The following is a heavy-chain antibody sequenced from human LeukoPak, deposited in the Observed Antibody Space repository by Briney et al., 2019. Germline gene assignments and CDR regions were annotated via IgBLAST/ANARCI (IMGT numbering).Heavy chain of an antibody. CDR1: GGTFSSYT. CDR3: ARDLPNYDFWSAPRGAFDI. CDR2: IIPILGIA. D-gene: IGHD3-3*01. J-gene: IGHJ3*02. Sequence: ASVKVSCKASGGTFSSYTISWVRQAPGKGLEWMGRIIPILGIANYVQKFQGRVTITADKSTSTAYMELSSLRSEDTAVYYCARDLPNYDFWSAPRGAFDIWGQGTMVTVSS. V-gene: IGHV1-69*04.